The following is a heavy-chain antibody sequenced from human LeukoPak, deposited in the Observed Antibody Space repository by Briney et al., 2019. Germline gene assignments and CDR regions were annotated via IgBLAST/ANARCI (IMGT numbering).Heavy chain of an antibody. J-gene: IGHJ6*02. D-gene: IGHD4-11*01. V-gene: IGHV3-23*01. CDR1: GFTFSSYA. Sequence: GGSLRLSCAASGFTFSSYAMSWVRQAPGKGLEWVSAISGSGGSTYYANSVKGRFTISRDHSKNTLYLQMTSLRAEDTAVYYCARSYSNHLFGMDVWGQGTTVTVSS. CDR2: ISGSGGST. CDR3: ARSYSNHLFGMDV.